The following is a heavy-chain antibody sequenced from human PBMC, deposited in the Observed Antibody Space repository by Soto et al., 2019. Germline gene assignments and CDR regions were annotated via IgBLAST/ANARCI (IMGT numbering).Heavy chain of an antibody. V-gene: IGHV3-73*01. J-gene: IGHJ4*02. CDR3: TSGLLLYYYDSSGSPRPGWNFDY. CDR2: IRSKANSYAT. D-gene: IGHD3-22*01. CDR1: GFTFSGSA. Sequence: GGSLRLSCAASGFTFSGSAMHWVRQASGKGLEWVGRIRSKANSYATAHAASVKGRFTISRDDSKNTAYLQMKGLKTEDTAVYYCTSGLLLYYYDSSGSPRPGWNFDYWGQGTLVTVSS.